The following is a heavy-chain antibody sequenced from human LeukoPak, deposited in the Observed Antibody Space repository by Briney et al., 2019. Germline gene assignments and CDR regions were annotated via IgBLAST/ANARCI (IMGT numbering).Heavy chain of an antibody. J-gene: IGHJ4*02. V-gene: IGHV3-74*01. CDR1: GFTFSKYW. CDR2: IDTDGRTT. CDR3: VRDLAGADGY. Sequence: GSLRLSCAASGFTFSKYWMHWVRQAPGKGLVWVSRIDTDGRTTNYADSVKGRFTISRDNAKDTLFLQMNGLRVEDTAVYYCVRDLAGADGYWGQGTLVTVSS. D-gene: IGHD6-13*01.